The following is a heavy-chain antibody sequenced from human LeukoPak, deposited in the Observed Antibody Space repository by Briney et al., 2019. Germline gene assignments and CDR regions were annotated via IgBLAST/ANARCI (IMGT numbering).Heavy chain of an antibody. CDR2: ISTGSSTI. Sequence: PGGSLRLSCAASGFTFSTYSMNWVRQAPDKGLEWVSFISTGSSTIYYADSVKGRFTISRDNAKNSLYLQMNSLRDEDTAVYYCARVAEIQLWLRSAFDYWGQGTLVTVSS. V-gene: IGHV3-48*02. J-gene: IGHJ4*02. CDR1: GFTFSTYS. D-gene: IGHD5-18*01. CDR3: ARVAEIQLWLRSAFDY.